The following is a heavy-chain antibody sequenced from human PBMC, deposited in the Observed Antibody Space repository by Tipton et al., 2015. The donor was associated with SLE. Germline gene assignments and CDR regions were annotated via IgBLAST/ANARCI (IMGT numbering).Heavy chain of an antibody. Sequence: TLSLTCTVSGASVSSNSHSWGWIRQPPGKGPEWSGRIYSSGNTNYNPFLKSRVTMSVDTSMNQISLKLYSVTDADSAVDYCGRGANKATVEYWGQGTVVHVSS. CDR1: GASVSSNSHS. CDR2: IYSSGNT. V-gene: IGHV4-39*07. J-gene: IGHJ4*02. D-gene: IGHD1-1*01. CDR3: GRGANKATVEY.